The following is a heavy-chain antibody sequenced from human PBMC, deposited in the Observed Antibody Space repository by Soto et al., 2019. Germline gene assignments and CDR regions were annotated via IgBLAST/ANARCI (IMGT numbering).Heavy chain of an antibody. CDR2: IYYSGST. J-gene: IGHJ6*03. CDR1: GGSISSYY. D-gene: IGHD5-12*01. Sequence: SETLSLTCTVSGGSISSYYWSWIRQPPGKGLEWIGYIYYSGSTNYNPSLKSRVTISVDTSKNQFSLKLSSVTAADTAVYYCARVRGYDPGVYYYYYMDVWGKGTTVTVSS. CDR3: ARVRGYDPGVYYYYYMDV. V-gene: IGHV4-59*01.